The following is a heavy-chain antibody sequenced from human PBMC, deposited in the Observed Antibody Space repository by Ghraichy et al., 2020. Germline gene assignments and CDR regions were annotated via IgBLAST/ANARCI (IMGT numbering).Heavy chain of an antibody. CDR3: AKSDWFDP. J-gene: IGHJ5*02. V-gene: IGHV3-74*01. CDR1: GFTFSGYS. CDR2: IKGDGTST. Sequence: GGSLRLSCAASGFTFSGYSMHWVRQAPGKGLVWVSRIKGDGTSTSYADSVKGRFTISRDNAKNTLYLQMNSLRAEDTAVYYCAKSDWFDPWSQGTLVPVSS.